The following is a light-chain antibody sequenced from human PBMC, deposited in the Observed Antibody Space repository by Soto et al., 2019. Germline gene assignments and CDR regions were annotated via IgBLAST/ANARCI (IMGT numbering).Light chain of an antibody. J-gene: IGKJ1*01. CDR3: QQYGNSPQT. Sequence: EIVMTQSPVTLSVSPGERATLSCRASQNISRSLAWYQQKPGQGPSLLIYGTSTRAGGVPARFSGGGSGTEFTLTITSLQSEDFAVYYCQQYGNSPQTFGQGTKVDIK. CDR1: QNISRS. CDR2: GTS. V-gene: IGKV3-15*01.